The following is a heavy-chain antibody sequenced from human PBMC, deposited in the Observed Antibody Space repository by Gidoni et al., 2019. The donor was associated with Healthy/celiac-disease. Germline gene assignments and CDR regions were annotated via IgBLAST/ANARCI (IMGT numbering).Heavy chain of an antibody. CDR2: IYPGETDT. D-gene: IGHD3-10*01. CDR3: AQKGGSGSPTDAFDI. CDR1: GSTFTSDW. V-gene: IGHV5-51*03. J-gene: IGHJ3*02. Sequence: PLVHSGAELNQPVQSLTISCQGSGSTFTSDWIGWVRQMPVNGLEGMGIIYPGETDTRYSPSFQGQVTISADKSISTAYLKWSSLKASDTAMYYCAQKGGSGSPTDAFDIWGQGTMVTVSS.